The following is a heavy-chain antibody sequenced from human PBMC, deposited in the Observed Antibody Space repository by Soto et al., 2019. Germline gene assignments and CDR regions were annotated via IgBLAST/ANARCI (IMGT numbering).Heavy chain of an antibody. CDR2: IKSKTDGGTT. D-gene: IGHD6-13*01. V-gene: IGHV3-15*07. J-gene: IGHJ4*02. CDR1: GFTFSNAW. CDR3: ESIAAAGTIDY. Sequence: GSLRLSCAASGFTFSNAWMNWVRQAPGKGLERVGRIKSKTDGGTTDYAAPVKGRFTISRDDSKNTLYLQMNSLKTEDTAVYYCESIAAAGTIDYWGQGTLVTVSS.